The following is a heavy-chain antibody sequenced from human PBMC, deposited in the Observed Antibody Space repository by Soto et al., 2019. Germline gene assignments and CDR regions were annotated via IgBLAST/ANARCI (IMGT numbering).Heavy chain of an antibody. Sequence: GRPLRHSCAASGFTFSRLVMHWVRQATGKGLEWVAMISQDGSNKNYADSVKGRFTISRDNSRDTLYLEMNSLRPEDTAKYYCARDVMTSVTEDYWGQGTLVTVSS. CDR3: ARDVMTSVTEDY. J-gene: IGHJ4*02. CDR2: ISQDGSNK. V-gene: IGHV3-30-3*01. CDR1: GFTFSRLV. D-gene: IGHD4-17*01.